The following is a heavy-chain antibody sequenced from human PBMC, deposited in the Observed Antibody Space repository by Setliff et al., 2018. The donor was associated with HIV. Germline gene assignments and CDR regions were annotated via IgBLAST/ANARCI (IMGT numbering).Heavy chain of an antibody. V-gene: IGHV4-39*07. Sequence: PSETLSLTCTVSGGSISSTNYYWGWIRQTPGKGLEWIGSIYYSGTTYYNPSLKSRVTMSVDTSTSRLSLKVHSVTAADTAMYYCARVLMGIAAADEKLDYWGQGTLVTVSS. D-gene: IGHD6-13*01. CDR3: ARVLMGIAAADEKLDY. J-gene: IGHJ4*02. CDR2: IYYSGTT. CDR1: GGSISSTNYY.